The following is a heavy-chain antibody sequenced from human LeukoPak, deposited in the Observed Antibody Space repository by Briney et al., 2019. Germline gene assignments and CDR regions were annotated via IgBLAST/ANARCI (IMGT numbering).Heavy chain of an antibody. Sequence: GGSLRLSCAASGFTFSSYAMSWVRQAPGKGLEWVSAISGSGISTDSADSVKGRFTISRDNSKNTLYLQINSLRAEDTAVYYCAKDALPADIWGQGTMVTVSS. CDR3: AKDALPADI. CDR1: GFTFSSYA. V-gene: IGHV3-23*01. J-gene: IGHJ3*02. CDR2: ISGSGIST.